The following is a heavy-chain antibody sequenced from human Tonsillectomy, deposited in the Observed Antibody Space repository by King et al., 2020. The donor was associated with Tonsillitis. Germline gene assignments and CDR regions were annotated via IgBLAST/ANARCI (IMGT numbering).Heavy chain of an antibody. CDR2: IYTSGST. CDR1: GGSISSGSYY. Sequence: HVQLQESGPGLVKPSQTLSLTCTVSGGSISSGSYYWSWIRQPAGKGLEWLGRIYTSGSTNYNPSLKSRVTISVDTSKNQFSLRLSSVTAADTAVYYCARASRGYYDRRGYWNAFDNW. J-gene: IGHJ3*02. D-gene: IGHD3-22*01. V-gene: IGHV4-61*02. CDR3: ARASRGYYDRRGYWNAFDN.